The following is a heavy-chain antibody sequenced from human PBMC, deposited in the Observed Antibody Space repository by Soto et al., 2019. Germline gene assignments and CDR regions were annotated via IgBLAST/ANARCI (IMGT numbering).Heavy chain of an antibody. CDR1: AFTFRSYN. Sequence: GGSLRLSCAASAFTFRSYNMNWVRKAPGKGLEWVSSISSSSSYIYYADAVKGRFTISRDNAKNTVFLQMSSLRAEDTAVYFCAKGDCSGGRCYRGFDYWGQGTLVTVSS. V-gene: IGHV3-21*04. CDR2: ISSSSSYI. D-gene: IGHD2-15*01. J-gene: IGHJ4*02. CDR3: AKGDCSGGRCYRGFDY.